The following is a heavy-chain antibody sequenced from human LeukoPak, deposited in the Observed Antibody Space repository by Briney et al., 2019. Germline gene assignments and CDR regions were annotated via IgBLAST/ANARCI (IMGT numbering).Heavy chain of an antibody. Sequence: ASVKVSCKASGYTLTSYAMHWVRQAPGQRLEWMGWINAGNGNTKYSQKFQGRVTITRDTSASTAYMELSSLRSEDTAVYYCARDSVAGYYYYYGMDVWGQGTTVTVSS. V-gene: IGHV1-3*01. CDR1: GYTLTSYA. CDR3: ARDSVAGYYYYYGMDV. D-gene: IGHD6-19*01. CDR2: INAGNGNT. J-gene: IGHJ6*02.